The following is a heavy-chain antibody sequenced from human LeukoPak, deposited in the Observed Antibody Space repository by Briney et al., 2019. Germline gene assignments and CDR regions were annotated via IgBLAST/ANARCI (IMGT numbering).Heavy chain of an antibody. V-gene: IGHV1-46*01. J-gene: IGHJ4*02. D-gene: IGHD6-13*01. CDR1: GYTFTSHY. Sequence: ASVKVSCTASGYTFTSHYMHWVRRAPGQGLEWMGIINPSGGSTSYAQKFQGRVTMTRDTSTSTVYMELSSLRSEDTAVYYCAKDSSSSYYFDYWGQGTLVTVSS. CDR3: AKDSSSSYYFDY. CDR2: INPSGGST.